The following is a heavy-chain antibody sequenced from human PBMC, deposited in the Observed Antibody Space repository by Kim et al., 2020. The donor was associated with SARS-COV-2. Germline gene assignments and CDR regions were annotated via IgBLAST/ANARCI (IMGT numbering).Heavy chain of an antibody. V-gene: IGHV3-49*02. J-gene: IGHJ4*02. CDR3: ARDDFWSGYYLY. D-gene: IGHD3-3*01. Sequence: TEYAASVKGRFTISRDDSKSIAYLQMNSLKTEDTAVYYCARDDFWSGYYLYWGQGTLVTVSS. CDR2: T.